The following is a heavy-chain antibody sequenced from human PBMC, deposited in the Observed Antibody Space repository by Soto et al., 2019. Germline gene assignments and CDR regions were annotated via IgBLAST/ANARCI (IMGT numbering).Heavy chain of an antibody. V-gene: IGHV4-59*01. CDR2: IYYSGST. CDR3: ARWSSTWEASYYYYMDV. J-gene: IGHJ6*03. D-gene: IGHD1-26*01. Sequence: QAQLQESGPGLVKPSETLSLTCTVSGGSISSYYWSWIRQPPGKGLEWIGYIYYSGSTNYNPSLKSRVTISVDTSKNQFSLKLSSVAAADTAVYYCARWSSTWEASYYYYMDVLGKGTTVTVSS. CDR1: GGSISSYY.